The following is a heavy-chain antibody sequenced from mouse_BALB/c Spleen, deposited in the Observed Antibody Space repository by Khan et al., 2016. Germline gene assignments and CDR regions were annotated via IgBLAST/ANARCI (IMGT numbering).Heavy chain of an antibody. CDR3: ARLRDWYFDV. Sequence: EVQLQESGPDLVKPSQSLSLTCTVTGYSITSGYSWPWIRQFPGNKLEWMGYLPYTGSTNYNPSLKSRISINRDTSKNQFFLQLNSVTTEDTATYYCARLRDWYFDVWGAVTTVTVSS. CDR2: LPYTGST. J-gene: IGHJ1*01. D-gene: IGHD1-1*01. V-gene: IGHV3-1*02. CDR1: GYSITSGYS.